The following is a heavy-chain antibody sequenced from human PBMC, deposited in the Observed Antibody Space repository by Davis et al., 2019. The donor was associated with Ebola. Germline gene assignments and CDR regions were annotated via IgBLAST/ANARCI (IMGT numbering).Heavy chain of an antibody. CDR2: ISSSSSYI. CDR1: GFTFSSYS. V-gene: IGHV3-21*01. Sequence: PGGSLRLSCAASGFTFSSYSMNWVRQAPGKGLEWVSSISSSSSYIYYADSVKGRFTISRDNAKNSLYLQMNSLRAEDTAVYYCARDLYSSGWSYYFDYWGQGTLVTVSS. J-gene: IGHJ4*02. D-gene: IGHD6-19*01. CDR3: ARDLYSSGWSYYFDY.